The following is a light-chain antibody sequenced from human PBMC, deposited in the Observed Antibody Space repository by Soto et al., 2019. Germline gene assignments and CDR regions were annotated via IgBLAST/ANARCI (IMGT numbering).Light chain of an antibody. V-gene: IGKV4-1*01. CDR3: QQNYSPPWT. CDR2: WAS. CDR1: QSVLHSSNNKNY. Sequence: DIVMTQSPDSLAVSLGERATINCKSSQSVLHSSNNKNYLGRYQQKPGQPPQLLIYWASTRESGVPDRFSGSGSGTYFTLTSDSLPAEDAAVYYCQQNYSPPWTFGQGTKVEIK. J-gene: IGKJ1*01.